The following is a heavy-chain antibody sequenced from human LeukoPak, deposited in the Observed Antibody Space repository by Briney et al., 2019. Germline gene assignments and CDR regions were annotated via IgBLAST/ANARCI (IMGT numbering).Heavy chain of an antibody. D-gene: IGHD3-22*01. V-gene: IGHV1-18*01. CDR3: AQGYYDSSGYYSGGY. CDR2: ITAYNGNT. Sequence: ASVKVSCKASGYTFTSYGISWVRQAPGQGLEWMGWITAYNGNTNYAQKLQGRVTMTTDTSTSTAYMELRSLRSDDTAVYYCAQGYYDSSGYYSGGYWGQGTLVTVSS. CDR1: GYTFTSYG. J-gene: IGHJ4*02.